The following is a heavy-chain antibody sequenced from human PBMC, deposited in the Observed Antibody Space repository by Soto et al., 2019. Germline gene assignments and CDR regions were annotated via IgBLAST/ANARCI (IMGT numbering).Heavy chain of an antibody. CDR3: ASVVAALGHWFDP. CDR2: ISAYNGNT. D-gene: IGHD2-15*01. V-gene: IGHV1-18*01. Sequence: QVQLVQSGAEVKKPGASVKVSCKASGYNFNSYTITWLRQAPGQGLEWMGRISAYNGNTNYAQKPQGRVTMTTDTSTSTASLELRSLRSDDTAVYHCASVVAALGHWFDPWGQGTLVTVSS. J-gene: IGHJ5*02. CDR1: GYNFNSYT.